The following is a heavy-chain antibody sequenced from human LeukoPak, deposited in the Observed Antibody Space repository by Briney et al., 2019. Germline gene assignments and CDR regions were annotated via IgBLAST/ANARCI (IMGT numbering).Heavy chain of an antibody. CDR3: AGRAELGRGFEY. V-gene: IGHV3-66*01. CDR2: IYSDGST. D-gene: IGHD7-27*01. J-gene: IGHJ4*02. Sequence: GGSLRLSCAAPGLTVRSNYMSWVRQAPGWGLEWVSSIYSDGSTYFADSVKGRFTISRDHSKNMLYLQMDSLRVEDTAVHYCAGRAELGRGFEYWGQGTLVIVSS. CDR1: GLTVRSNY.